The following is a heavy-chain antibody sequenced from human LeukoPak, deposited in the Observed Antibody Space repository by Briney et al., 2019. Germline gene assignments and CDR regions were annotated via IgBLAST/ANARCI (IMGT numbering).Heavy chain of an antibody. D-gene: IGHD3-10*01. CDR3: ARATGYYYGMDV. V-gene: IGHV4-61*02. J-gene: IGHJ6*02. Sequence: SQTLSLTCTVSGGSISSGSYYWSWIRQPAGKGLEWIGRIYTSGSTNYNPSLKSRVTISVNTSKNQFSLKLSSVTAADTAVYYCARATGYYYGMDVWGQGTTVTVSS. CDR1: GGSISSGSYY. CDR2: IYTSGST.